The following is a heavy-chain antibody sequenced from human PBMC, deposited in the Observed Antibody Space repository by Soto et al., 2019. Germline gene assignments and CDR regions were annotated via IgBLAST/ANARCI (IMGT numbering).Heavy chain of an antibody. CDR1: GFTFSSYA. D-gene: IGHD1-26*01. J-gene: IGHJ6*02. V-gene: IGHV3-30-3*01. CDR3: ARTPRGQWELPYYYYGTDV. Sequence: QVQLVESGGGVVQPGRSLRLSCAASGFTFSSYAMHWVRQAPGKGLEWVAVISYDGSNKYYADSVKGRFTISRDNSKNTLYLQMNSLRAEDTAVYYCARTPRGQWELPYYYYGTDVWGQGTTVTVSS. CDR2: ISYDGSNK.